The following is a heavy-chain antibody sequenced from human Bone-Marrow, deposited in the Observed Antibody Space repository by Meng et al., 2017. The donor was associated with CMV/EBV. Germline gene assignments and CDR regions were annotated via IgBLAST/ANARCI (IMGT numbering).Heavy chain of an antibody. Sequence: GSLRLSCAVYGGSFSGYYWSWIRQPPGKGLEWIGEINHSGSTNYNPSLKSRVTISVDTSKNQFSLKLSSVTAADTAVYYCARGRDYYDSSGYYYPSFDYWGQGTLVTVSS. J-gene: IGHJ4*02. V-gene: IGHV4-34*01. D-gene: IGHD3-22*01. CDR2: INHSGST. CDR1: GGSFSGYY. CDR3: ARGRDYYDSSGYYYPSFDY.